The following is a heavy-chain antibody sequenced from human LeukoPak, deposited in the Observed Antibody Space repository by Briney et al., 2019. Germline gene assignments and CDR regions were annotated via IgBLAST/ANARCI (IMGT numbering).Heavy chain of an antibody. V-gene: IGHV1-69*13. J-gene: IGHJ4*02. CDR3: ARIGDFWSGYHDSDY. CDR2: IIPIFGTA. CDR1: GGTFSSYA. D-gene: IGHD3-3*01. Sequence: SVKVSCKASGGTFSSYAISWVRQAPGQGLEWMGGIIPIFGTANYAQKFQGRVTITADESTSTAYMELSSLRSEDTAVYYCARIGDFWSGYHDSDYWGQGTLVTVSS.